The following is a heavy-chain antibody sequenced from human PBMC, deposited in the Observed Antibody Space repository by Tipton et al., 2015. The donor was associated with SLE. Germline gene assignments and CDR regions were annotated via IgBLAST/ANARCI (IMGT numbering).Heavy chain of an antibody. D-gene: IGHD2-15*01. CDR1: GVSISGQY. V-gene: IGHV4-59*11. J-gene: IGHJ4*02. CDR2: VYYTGIT. Sequence: TLSLTCTVSGVSISGQYWSWIRQPPGKGLEWIGYVYYTGITNYNPPLKSRITISVDTSRNQFSLRVTSVTAADTAIYYCVKSPRYCSGGSCYRFFDYWGQGRLVTVSS. CDR3: VKSPRYCSGGSCYRFFDY.